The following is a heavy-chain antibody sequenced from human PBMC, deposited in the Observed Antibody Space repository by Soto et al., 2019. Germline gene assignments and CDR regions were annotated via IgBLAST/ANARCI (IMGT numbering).Heavy chain of an antibody. D-gene: IGHD3-22*01. CDR2: IIPIFGTA. J-gene: IGHJ3*02. CDR3: ARGTEAYYYDSSGYRRDAFDI. CDR1: GGTFSSYA. Sequence: QVQLVQSGAEVKKPGSSVKVSCKASGGTFSSYAISWVRQAPGQGLEWMGGIIPIFGTANYAQKSQGRVTITADKSTSTAYVGLSSLRSEDTAVYYCARGTEAYYYDSSGYRRDAFDIWGQGTMVTVSS. V-gene: IGHV1-69*06.